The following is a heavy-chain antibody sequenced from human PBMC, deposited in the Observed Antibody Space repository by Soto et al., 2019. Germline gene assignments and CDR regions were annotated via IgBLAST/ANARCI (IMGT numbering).Heavy chain of an antibody. CDR3: ASYSPFRPITGTIGYAFDI. CDR1: GDSVSSNSAA. D-gene: IGHD1-20*01. V-gene: IGHV6-1*01. J-gene: IGHJ3*02. CDR2: TYYRSKWYN. Sequence: SQTLSLTCAISGDSVSSNSAAWNWIRQSPSRGLEWLGRTYYRSKWYNDYAVSVKSRITINPDTSKNQFSLQLNSVTPEDTAVYYCASYSPFRPITGTIGYAFDIWGQGTMVTVSS.